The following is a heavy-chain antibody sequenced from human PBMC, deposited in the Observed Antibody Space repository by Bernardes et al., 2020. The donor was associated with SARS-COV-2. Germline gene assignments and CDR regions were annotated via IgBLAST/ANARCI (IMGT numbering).Heavy chain of an antibody. CDR1: GGTFSSYA. V-gene: IGHV1-69*13. Sequence: SVKVSCKASGGTFSSYAISWVRQAPGQGLEWMGGIIPIFGTANYAQKFQGRVTITADESTSTAYMELSSLRSEDTAVYYCARGFLYYYDSSGYYNDAFDIWGQGTMVTVSS. J-gene: IGHJ3*02. CDR3: ARGFLYYYDSSGYYNDAFDI. CDR2: IIPIFGTA. D-gene: IGHD3-22*01.